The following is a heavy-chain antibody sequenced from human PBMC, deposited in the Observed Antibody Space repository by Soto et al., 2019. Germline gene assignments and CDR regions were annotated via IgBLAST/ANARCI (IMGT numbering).Heavy chain of an antibody. D-gene: IGHD2-21*02. CDR2: IYYTGTT. Sequence: SETLSLTCTVSGGSISSYYWGWFRQPPGKGLEWIGYIYYTGTTTYHPSLKSRVTISIDTSRNQFSLKLNSVTAADTAVYYCARLGGYYQAFDQWGQGSLVTVSS. CDR3: ARLGGYYQAFDQ. J-gene: IGHJ4*02. CDR1: GGSISSYY. V-gene: IGHV4-59*08.